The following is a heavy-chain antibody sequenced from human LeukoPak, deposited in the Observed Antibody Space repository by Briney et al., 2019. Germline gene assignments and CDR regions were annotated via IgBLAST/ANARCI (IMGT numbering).Heavy chain of an antibody. CDR2: INPVGGST. D-gene: IGHD6-13*01. CDR1: GYTFTSYW. CDR3: ARAPRNSSTMLDY. Sequence: ASVKVSCKASGYTFTSYWIQWVRQAPGQGLEWMGLINPVGGSTAYAHRFQGRVIMTRDTSTSTAYMDLSSLRSEDTAVYYCARAPRNSSTMLDYWGQGTLVTVSS. V-gene: IGHV1-46*01. J-gene: IGHJ4*02.